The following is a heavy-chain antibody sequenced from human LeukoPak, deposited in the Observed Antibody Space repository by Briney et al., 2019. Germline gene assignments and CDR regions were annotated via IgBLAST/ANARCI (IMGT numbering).Heavy chain of an antibody. CDR1: GGSISSGGYY. J-gene: IGHJ5*02. CDR2: IYHSGST. Sequence: SETLSLTCTVSGGSISSGGYYWSWIRQPPGKGLEWIGYIYHSGSTYYNPSLKSRVTISVDTSKNQFSLKLSSVTAADTAVYYCARLVGATYNWFDPWGQGTLVTVSS. CDR3: ARLVGATYNWFDP. D-gene: IGHD1-26*01. V-gene: IGHV4-30-2*02.